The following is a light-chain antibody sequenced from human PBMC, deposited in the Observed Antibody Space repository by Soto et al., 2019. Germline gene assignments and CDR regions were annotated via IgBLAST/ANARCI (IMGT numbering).Light chain of an antibody. CDR1: QSITRW. V-gene: IGKV1-5*03. CDR2: KAS. J-gene: IGKJ1*01. Sequence: DIPLTQSLFTLSASVLERVDIXSPASQSITRWLAWYQQKPGKAPKLLIYKASTLKSGVPSRFSGSGSGTEFTLTISSLQPDDFATYYCQHYNSYSETFGQGTKVDI. CDR3: QHYNSYSET.